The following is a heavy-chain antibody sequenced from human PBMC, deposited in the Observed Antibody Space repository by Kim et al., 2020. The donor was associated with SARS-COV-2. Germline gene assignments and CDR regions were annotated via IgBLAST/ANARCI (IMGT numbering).Heavy chain of an antibody. CDR2: INHSGST. V-gene: IGHV4-34*01. CDR3: ARGMRRIYGYGASV. D-gene: IGHD4-17*01. CDR1: GGSFSGYY. Sequence: SETLSLTCAVYGGSFSGYYWSWIRQPPGKGLEWIGEINHSGSTNYNPSLKSRVTISVDTSKNQFSLKLSSVTAADTAVYYCARGMRRIYGYGASVWGKGTTVTVSS. J-gene: IGHJ6*04.